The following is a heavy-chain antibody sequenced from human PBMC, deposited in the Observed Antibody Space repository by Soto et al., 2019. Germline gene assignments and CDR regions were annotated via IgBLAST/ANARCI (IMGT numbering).Heavy chain of an antibody. CDR3: VRQGIGPQHGLVDI. J-gene: IGHJ6*02. Sequence: QVQLQESGPGLVKPSETLSLTCTVSGGSIGGYNCVWIRQTPGKSLEWVGYVYATGGSRYNPSLKDRVTLSMDTSKSQFSLQMRSVTAADTAVYYCVRQGIGPQHGLVDIWGRGTTVTVSS. D-gene: IGHD2-21*01. V-gene: IGHV4-59*08. CDR2: VYATGGS. CDR1: GGSIGGYN.